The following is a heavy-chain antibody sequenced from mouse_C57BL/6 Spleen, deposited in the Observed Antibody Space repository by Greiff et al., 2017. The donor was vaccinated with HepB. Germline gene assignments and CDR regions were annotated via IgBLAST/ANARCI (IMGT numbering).Heavy chain of an antibody. CDR3: ARGGITTVPLLRYVDV. CDR1: GYTFTSYT. D-gene: IGHD1-1*01. CDR2: INPSSGYT. J-gene: IGHJ1*03. V-gene: IGHV1-4*01. Sequence: QVQLQQSGAELARPGASVKMSCKASGYTFTSYTMHWVKQRPGQGLEWIGYINPSSGYTKYNQKFKDKATLTADKSSSTAYMQLSSLTSEDSAVYYCARGGITTVPLLRYVDVWGTGTTVTVSS.